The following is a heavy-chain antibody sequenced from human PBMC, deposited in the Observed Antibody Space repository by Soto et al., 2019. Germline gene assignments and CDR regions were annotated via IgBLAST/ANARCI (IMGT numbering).Heavy chain of an antibody. Sequence: SETLSLTCNVSGRSISSYYWSWVRQPPGKGLEWIGYIYDSGITSYNPSLKSRVTMSADTSKNQFSLKLTSVTGADTAVYYCARTYDSNGYANEFDSWGQGILVTAPQ. CDR2: IYDSGIT. CDR1: GRSISSYY. J-gene: IGHJ4*02. D-gene: IGHD3-22*01. V-gene: IGHV4-59*01. CDR3: ARTYDSNGYANEFDS.